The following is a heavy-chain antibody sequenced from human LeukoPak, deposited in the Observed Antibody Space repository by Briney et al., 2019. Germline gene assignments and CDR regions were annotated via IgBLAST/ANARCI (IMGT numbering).Heavy chain of an antibody. V-gene: IGHV1-46*01. CDR2: INLSGGST. D-gene: IGHD3-22*01. CDR1: GYTFTSYY. Sequence: ASVKVSCKASGYTFTSYYMHWVRQAPGQGLEWMGIINLSGGSTSYAQKFQGRVTMTRDTSTSTVYMELSSLRSEDTAVYYCARDGDGYYYDSSGSHDAFDIWGQGTMVTVSS. J-gene: IGHJ3*02. CDR3: ARDGDGYYYDSSGSHDAFDI.